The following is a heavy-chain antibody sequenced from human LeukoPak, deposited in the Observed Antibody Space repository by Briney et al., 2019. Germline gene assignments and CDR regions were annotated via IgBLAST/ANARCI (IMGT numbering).Heavy chain of an antibody. D-gene: IGHD3-10*01. Sequence: SETLSLTCTVSGGSITGSYWSWIRQPPGKGLEWIGYVYSSGSTDYNPPLRSRVTISVDTSKNQFSLKLSSVTAADTAVYYCAITMVRGVRNMRFDYWGQGTLVTVSS. J-gene: IGHJ4*02. V-gene: IGHV4-59*01. CDR2: VYSSGST. CDR1: GGSITGSY. CDR3: AITMVRGVRNMRFDY.